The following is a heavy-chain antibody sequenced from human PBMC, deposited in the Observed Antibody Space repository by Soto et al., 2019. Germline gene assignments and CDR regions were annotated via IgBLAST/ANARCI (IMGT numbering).Heavy chain of an antibody. CDR2: ISGSGGST. D-gene: IGHD3-3*01. CDR3: AKDQHYDFWNGLSGLFDY. Sequence: GGSLRLSCAASGFTFSSYAMSWVRQAPGKGLEWVSAISGSGGSTYYADSVKGRFTISRDNSKNTLYLQMNSLRAEDTAVYYCAKDQHYDFWNGLSGLFDYWGQGTLVTVSS. J-gene: IGHJ4*02. CDR1: GFTFSSYA. V-gene: IGHV3-23*01.